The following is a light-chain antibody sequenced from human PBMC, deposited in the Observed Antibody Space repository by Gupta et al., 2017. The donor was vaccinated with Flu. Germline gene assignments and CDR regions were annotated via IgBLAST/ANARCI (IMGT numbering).Light chain of an antibody. CDR2: GIS. J-gene: IGKJ1*01. V-gene: IGKV1-27*01. CDR3: QKYNNVPWT. CDR1: QGISSY. Sequence: GDRVTITCRASQGISSYLAWYQQRPGKVPRLLIYGISTLQSGVPSRFSGSGSATDFTLTIDSLQPEDTGTYYCQKYNNVPWTFGQGTKVEIK.